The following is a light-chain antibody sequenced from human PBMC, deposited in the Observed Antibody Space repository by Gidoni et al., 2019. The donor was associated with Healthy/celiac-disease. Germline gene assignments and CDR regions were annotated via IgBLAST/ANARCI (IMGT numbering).Light chain of an antibody. CDR3: QACDSSTVV. CDR2: QDR. Sequence: SYELTQPPSVSGSPGQTAGITCAGDKLGDKNACWYQQKQGQSPGLGIYQDRKRPSWIPERFSGSNSGNTATLTISGTQAMDEADYSCQACDSSTVVFGGGTKLTVL. J-gene: IGLJ2*01. CDR1: KLGDKN. V-gene: IGLV3-1*01.